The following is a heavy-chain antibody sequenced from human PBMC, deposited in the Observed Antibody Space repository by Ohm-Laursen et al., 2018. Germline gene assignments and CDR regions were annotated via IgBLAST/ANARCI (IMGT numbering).Heavy chain of an antibody. V-gene: IGHV1-46*01. CDR3: ARGQPIDF. CDR1: GYTFTSYD. J-gene: IGHJ4*02. CDR2: INPSGGST. Sequence: SVKVSCNASGYTFTSYDINWVRQAPGQGLEWMGIINPSGGSTSYAQKFQGRVTMTRDTSTSTVYMELSSLRSEDTAMYYCARGQPIDFWGQGTLVTVSS.